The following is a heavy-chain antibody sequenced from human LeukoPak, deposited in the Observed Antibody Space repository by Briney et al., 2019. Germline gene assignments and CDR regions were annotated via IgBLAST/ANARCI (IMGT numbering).Heavy chain of an antibody. D-gene: IGHD2-15*01. V-gene: IGHV4-59*08. CDR2: IYYSGST. Sequence: SETLSLTCTVSGGSISSYYWSWIRQPPGKGLEWIGFIYYSGSTNYNPSLKSRVTISVDRSKNQFSLKLSSVTAAATAVYYCARHHCSAGSCYRLFDYWGPGTLVTVSS. J-gene: IGHJ4*02. CDR1: GGSISSYY. CDR3: ARHHCSAGSCYRLFDY.